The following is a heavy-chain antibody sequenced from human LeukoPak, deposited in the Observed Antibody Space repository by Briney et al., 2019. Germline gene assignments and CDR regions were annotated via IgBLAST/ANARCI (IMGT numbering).Heavy chain of an antibody. CDR2: IYSGGST. CDR3: AANYYDSSGPCDY. D-gene: IGHD3-22*01. Sequence: GGSLRLSCAASGFTVSSNYMSWVRQAPGKGLEWVSVIYSGGSTYYADSVKGRFTISRDNSKNTLYLQMNSLRAEDTAVYYCAANYYDSSGPCDYWGQGTLVTVSS. V-gene: IGHV3-66*01. J-gene: IGHJ4*02. CDR1: GFTVSSNY.